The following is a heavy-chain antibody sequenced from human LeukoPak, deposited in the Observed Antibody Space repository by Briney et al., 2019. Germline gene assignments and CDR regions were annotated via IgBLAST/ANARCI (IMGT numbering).Heavy chain of an antibody. Sequence: GGSLRLSCAASGFTFSNAWMHWVRQAPGKGLVWVSRINSDGSSTSYADSVKGRFTISRDNAKNSLYLQMNSLRAEDTAVYYCARVGYSSSWYSSYWGQGTLVTVSS. CDR3: ARVGYSSSWYSSY. J-gene: IGHJ4*02. V-gene: IGHV3-74*01. CDR1: GFTFSNAW. D-gene: IGHD6-13*01. CDR2: INSDGSST.